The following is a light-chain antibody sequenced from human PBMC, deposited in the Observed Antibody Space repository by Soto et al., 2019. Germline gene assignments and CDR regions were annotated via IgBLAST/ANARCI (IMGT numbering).Light chain of an antibody. J-gene: IGKJ2*01. Sequence: DVVLTQSPLSLPVTLGQPASISCRSSQSLVHSDGIFYLNWFQQRPGQSPRRLIYKVSNRDYGVPDRFSGGGSGTDFTLEISRVEAEDVGVYYCMQGSHWPYTFGQGTKLEIK. V-gene: IGKV2-30*02. CDR1: QSLVHSDGIFY. CDR3: MQGSHWPYT. CDR2: KVS.